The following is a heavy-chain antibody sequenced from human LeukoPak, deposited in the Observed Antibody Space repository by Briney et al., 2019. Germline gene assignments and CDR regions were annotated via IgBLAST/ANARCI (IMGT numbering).Heavy chain of an antibody. CDR1: GFTFSSYS. CDR3: AREDQPRGTFDY. D-gene: IGHD2-15*01. J-gene: IGHJ4*02. V-gene: IGHV3-7*05. Sequence: GGSLRLSCAASGFTFSSYSMNWVRQAPGKGLEWVANIKQDGSEEYYVDSVRGRFTISRDNAKNSLYLQMNSLRAEDTALYYCAREDQPRGTFDYWGQGILVTVSS. CDR2: IKQDGSEE.